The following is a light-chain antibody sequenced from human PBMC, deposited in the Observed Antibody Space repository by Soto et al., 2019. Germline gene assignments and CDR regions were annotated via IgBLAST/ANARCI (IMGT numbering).Light chain of an antibody. J-gene: IGKJ2*01. V-gene: IGKV3-20*01. CDR2: AAG. Sequence: EIVLTQSPGPLSLSPGERATLSCRASQNVDSRYLAWYQQKPGQAPRLLIYAAGSRAAAIPDRFSGRGSGTDFTLTISSLEPEDFAVYYCQQYGSSPLTFGQGTELEIK. CDR3: QQYGSSPLT. CDR1: QNVDSRY.